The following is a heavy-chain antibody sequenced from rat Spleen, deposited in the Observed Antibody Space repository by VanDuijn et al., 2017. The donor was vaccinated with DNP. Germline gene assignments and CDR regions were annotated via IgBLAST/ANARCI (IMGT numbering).Heavy chain of an antibody. J-gene: IGHJ1*01. CDR3: ARRGYKHSWYFDF. V-gene: IGHV5-22*01. CDR2: ISYDGGRA. Sequence: EVQLVESGGGLVQPGRSLKLSCAASGFTFSDYYMAWVRQAPTKGLELVAYISYDGGRAYFRDSVKGRFTISRDNAKNTLYLQMNSLRSEDTATYFCARRGYKHSWYFDFWGPGTMVTVSS. CDR1: GFTFSDYY. D-gene: IGHD1-4*01.